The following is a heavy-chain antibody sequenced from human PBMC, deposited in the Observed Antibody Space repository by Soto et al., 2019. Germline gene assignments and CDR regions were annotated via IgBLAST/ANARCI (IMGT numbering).Heavy chain of an antibody. D-gene: IGHD5-12*01. V-gene: IGHV3-30*18. J-gene: IGHJ4*02. CDR1: GFTLSNYG. CDR2: IFYDGFSK. CDR3: AKDRVARSPSIDY. Sequence: LRLSCAASGFTLSNYGMHWVRQAPGKGLEWVAVIFYDGFSKSYADSVKGRFTISRDISKNTLYLQMDSLRPEDTALYYCAKDRVARSPSIDYWGQGTLVTVSS.